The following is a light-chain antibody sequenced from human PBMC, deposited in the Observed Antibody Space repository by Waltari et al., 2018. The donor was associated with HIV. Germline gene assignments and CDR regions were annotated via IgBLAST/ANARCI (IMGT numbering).Light chain of an antibody. J-gene: IGLJ3*02. CDR2: GNS. Sequence: QSVLTQPPSVSGAPGQRVTISCTGSSSNIGAGYDVHCYQQIPGTAPKLLIYGNSHRPSGVPARFSGAKSGTSAALAITGLQAEDEADYYCQSYDSSLSVWVFGGGTKLTVL. V-gene: IGLV1-40*01. CDR3: QSYDSSLSVWV. CDR1: SSNIGAGYD.